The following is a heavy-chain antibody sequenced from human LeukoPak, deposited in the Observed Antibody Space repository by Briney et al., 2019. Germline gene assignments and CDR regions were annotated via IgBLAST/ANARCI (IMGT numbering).Heavy chain of an antibody. CDR1: GFTFSSYG. V-gene: IGHV3-23*01. Sequence: PGESLRLSCAAYGFTFSSYGMSWIRQAPGKGLEWISGIRGGGVSTHYPDSVKGRFTISRANTKNTPYLLMNSPAADDTANYYAAKGGGAYSSGWYYDYWGQGTLVTVSS. J-gene: IGHJ4*02. CDR3: AKGGGAYSSGWYYDY. D-gene: IGHD6-19*01. CDR2: IRGGGVST.